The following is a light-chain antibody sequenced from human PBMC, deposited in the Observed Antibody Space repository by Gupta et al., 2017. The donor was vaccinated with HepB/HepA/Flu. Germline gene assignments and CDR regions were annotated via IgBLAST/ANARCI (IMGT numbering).Light chain of an antibody. V-gene: IGLV2-14*03. Sequence: SALTQPASVSGSPGQSITISCSGTASDIGAYNYVSWYQQPPGQPPNLIFYDVNSRPSGVSYRFSGSKFGSTAYLTITGLQAEEEADYYCSSQTATNNPCVFGTGTTVTVL. J-gene: IGLJ1*01. CDR1: ASDIGAYNY. CDR2: DVN. CDR3: SSQTATNNPCV.